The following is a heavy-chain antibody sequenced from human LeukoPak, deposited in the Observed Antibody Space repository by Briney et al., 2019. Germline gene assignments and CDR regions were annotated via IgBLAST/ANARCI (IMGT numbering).Heavy chain of an antibody. D-gene: IGHD6-19*01. CDR1: GFTFSGYS. CDR2: ISSSSSYT. CDR3: ARIMSSVSSGWFNFDY. Sequence: GGSLTLSCVDSGFTFSGYSMNWVRQAPGKGLEWVSYISSSSSYTNYADSVKGRFTISRDNAKNSLYLQMNSLRAEDTAVYYCARIMSSVSSGWFNFDYWGQGTLVTVSS. J-gene: IGHJ4*02. V-gene: IGHV3-21*05.